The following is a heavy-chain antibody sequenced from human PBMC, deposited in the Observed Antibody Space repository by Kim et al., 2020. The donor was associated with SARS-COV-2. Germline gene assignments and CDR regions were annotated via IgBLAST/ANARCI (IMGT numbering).Heavy chain of an antibody. CDR3: ARVFSSRAEVHYYYYYGMDV. D-gene: IGHD6-13*01. CDR2: INTNTGNP. V-gene: IGHV7-4-1*02. CDR1: GYTFTSYA. J-gene: IGHJ6*02. Sequence: ASVKVSCKASGYTFTSYAMNWVRQAPGQGLEWMGWINTNTGNPTYAQGFTGRFVFSLDTSVSTAYLQISSLKAEDTAVYYCARVFSSRAEVHYYYYYGMDVWGQGTTVTVSS.